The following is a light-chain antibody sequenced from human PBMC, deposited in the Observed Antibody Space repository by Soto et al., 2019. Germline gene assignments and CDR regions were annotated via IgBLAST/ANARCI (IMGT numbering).Light chain of an antibody. CDR3: QQHSQWPIT. Sequence: EIVMTQSPGTLSLSPGETATLSCRASQSLNSNYLAWYQQKPGQAPRLLIYHVSTRATDIPARFNGSGSGTEFTLTISSLQSEDFAVYYCQQHSQWPITFGQGTRLEIK. CDR2: HVS. J-gene: IGKJ5*01. CDR1: QSLNSN. V-gene: IGKV3-15*01.